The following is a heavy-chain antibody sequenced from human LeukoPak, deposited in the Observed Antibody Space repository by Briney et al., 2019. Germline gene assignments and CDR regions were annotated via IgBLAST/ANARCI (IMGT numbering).Heavy chain of an antibody. D-gene: IGHD5-24*01. J-gene: IGHJ5*01. CDR1: GGSVSSGSYH. CDR3: ARDIIRSDGYNYDS. CDR2: VSDDGST. Sequence: PSETLSLTCTVSGGSVSSGSYHWCWMRQPPGKGLEYIGYVSDDGSTNYNPSLKSRVTISVDTSKNQFSLKLTSVTAADTAVYYCARDIIRSDGYNYDSWGQGSLVTVCS. V-gene: IGHV4-61*01.